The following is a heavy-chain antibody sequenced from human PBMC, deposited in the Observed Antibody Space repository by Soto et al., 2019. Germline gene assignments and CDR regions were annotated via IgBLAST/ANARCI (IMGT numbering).Heavy chain of an antibody. CDR1: GYTFTSYG. D-gene: IGHD3-22*01. J-gene: IGHJ5*02. V-gene: IGHV1-18*01. CDR3: ARVGYYYDSSGYYYLVDWFDP. Sequence: ASVKGSCKASGYTFTSYGISWVRQAPGQELEWMGWISAYNGNTNYAQKLQGRVTMTTDTSTSTAYMELRSLRSDDTAVYYCARVGYYYDSSGYYYLVDWFDPWGQGTLVTVSS. CDR2: ISAYNGNT.